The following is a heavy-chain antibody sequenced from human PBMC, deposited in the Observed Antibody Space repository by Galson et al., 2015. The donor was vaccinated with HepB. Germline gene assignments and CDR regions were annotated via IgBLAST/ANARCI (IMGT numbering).Heavy chain of an antibody. CDR3: ARSVYDFLTGPRGSFDH. CDR1: GYTFTSYP. CDR2: ISPYNGNT. D-gene: IGHD3-9*01. V-gene: IGHV1-18*04. J-gene: IGHJ4*02. Sequence: SVKVSCKASGYTFTSYPITWFRKAPGQGLEWMGWISPYNGNTIYAKKFLDRATMTTDTSTSTAYVELTSLRSDDTAVYYCARSVYDFLTGPRGSFDHWGQGTLVTVSS.